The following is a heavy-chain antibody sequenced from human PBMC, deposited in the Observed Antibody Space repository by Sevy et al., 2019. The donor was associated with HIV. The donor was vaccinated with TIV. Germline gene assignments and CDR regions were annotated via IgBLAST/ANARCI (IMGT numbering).Heavy chain of an antibody. CDR2: ISYDGGNK. V-gene: IGHV3-30-3*01. CDR1: GFTFSSYA. D-gene: IGHD2-21*01. J-gene: IGHJ4*02. CDR3: ATDHSSSCYSFDY. Sequence: GGSLRLSCAASGFTFSSYAMHWVRQAPGKGLEWVAVISYDGGNKYYADSVKGRFTISRDNSKNTLYLQMNSLRPEDTAVYYCATDHSSSCYSFDYWGQGTLVTVSS.